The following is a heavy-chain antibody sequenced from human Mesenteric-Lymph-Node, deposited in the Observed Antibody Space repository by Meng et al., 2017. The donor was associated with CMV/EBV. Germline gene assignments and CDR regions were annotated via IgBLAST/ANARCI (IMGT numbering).Heavy chain of an antibody. CDR1: GGSISSRNW. CDR2: IYHSGST. CDR3: ATWRPRAGVDY. D-gene: IGHD3-3*01. V-gene: IGHV4-4*02. Sequence: TCAISGGSISSRNWWSWDRQPPGKGLEWIREIYHSGSTSYNPSLKSRVTISVDKSKNQFSLKLNSVTAADTAVYYCATWRPRAGVDYWGQGTLVTVSS. J-gene: IGHJ4*02.